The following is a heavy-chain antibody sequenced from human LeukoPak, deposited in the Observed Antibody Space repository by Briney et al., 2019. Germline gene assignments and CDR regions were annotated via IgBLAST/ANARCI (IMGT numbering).Heavy chain of an antibody. J-gene: IGHJ6*02. V-gene: IGHV4-34*01. Sequence: SETLSLTCAVYGGSFSGYYWSWIRQPPGKGLEWIGEINHSGSTNYNPSLKSRVTISVDTSKNQFSLKLSSVTAADTAVYYCARGPYGAYYYDSSGYYGPYYYYGMDVWGQGTTVTASS. D-gene: IGHD3-22*01. CDR3: ARGPYGAYYYDSSGYYGPYYYYGMDV. CDR1: GGSFSGYY. CDR2: INHSGST.